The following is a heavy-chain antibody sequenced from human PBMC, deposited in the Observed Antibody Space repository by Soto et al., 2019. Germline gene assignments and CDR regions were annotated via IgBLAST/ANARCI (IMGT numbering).Heavy chain of an antibody. Sequence: QVQLVQSGAEVKKPGSSVKVSCKASGGTFSSYAISWVRQAPGQGLEWMGGIIPIFGTANYAQKFQGRVTITEDECTSRDYRELSSQRSEDTAVYYCASTGGLEWFDWYFDLWGSGTLVTVSS. CDR3: ASTGGLEWFDWYFDL. CDR1: GGTFSSYA. CDR2: IIPIFGTA. D-gene: IGHD3-3*01. V-gene: IGHV1-69*01. J-gene: IGHJ2*01.